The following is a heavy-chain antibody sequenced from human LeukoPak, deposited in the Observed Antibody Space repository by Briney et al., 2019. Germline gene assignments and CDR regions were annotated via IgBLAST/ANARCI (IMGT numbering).Heavy chain of an antibody. CDR3: ARDQYCSSTSCYTGGYYYYGMDV. Sequence: GGSLRLSCAASGFTFSSYAMHWVRQAPGKGLEWVAVISYDGSNKYYADSVKGRFTISRDNSKNTLYLQMNSLRAEDTAVYYCARDQYCSSTSCYTGGYYYYGMDVWGQGTTVTVSS. CDR1: GFTFSSYA. J-gene: IGHJ6*02. V-gene: IGHV3-30-3*01. CDR2: ISYDGSNK. D-gene: IGHD2-2*02.